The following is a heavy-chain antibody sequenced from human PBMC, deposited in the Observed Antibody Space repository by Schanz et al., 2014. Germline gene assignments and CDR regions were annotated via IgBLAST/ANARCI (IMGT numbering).Heavy chain of an antibody. D-gene: IGHD2-15*01. J-gene: IGHJ4*02. CDR2: MHHSEGR. V-gene: IGHV4-4*02. CDR1: GASISSVYW. Sequence: QVQLQESGPGLVKPSGTLSLTCTVSGASISSVYWWSWVRQSPGTGLEWIGEMHHSEGRNYNPSLKSRVRTFIDESKSYFFLGLNSGPAADTAVYYCVRNGDCRGGIRCDKGYFDSWGQGILVTVSS. CDR3: VRNGDCRGGIRCDKGYFDS.